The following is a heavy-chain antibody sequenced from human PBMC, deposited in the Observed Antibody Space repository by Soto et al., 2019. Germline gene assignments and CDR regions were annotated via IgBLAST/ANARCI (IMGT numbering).Heavy chain of an antibody. CDR3: ARSPKWEPTDY. V-gene: IGHV3-33*01. Sequence: QVQLVESGGGVVQPGRSLRLSCAASGFTFSSYGMHWVRQAPGKGLEWVAVIWYDGSNKYYADSVKGRFTISRDNSKNTLYLQMNSLRAEDTAVYYCARSPKWEPTDYWGQGTLVTVSS. CDR2: IWYDGSNK. CDR1: GFTFSSYG. J-gene: IGHJ4*02. D-gene: IGHD1-26*01.